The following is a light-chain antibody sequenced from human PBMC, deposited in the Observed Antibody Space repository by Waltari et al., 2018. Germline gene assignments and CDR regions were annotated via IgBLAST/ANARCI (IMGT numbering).Light chain of an antibody. Sequence: SVLTQPPPASGTPGQRLTISCSGCRSNIGNNPIKWSHQLPGTAPNLLIYNKNQRPSGVPDRFSRSKSDTSASLTISGLQSEDEADYYCATWDDNLTGVVFGGGTKLTV. J-gene: IGLJ2*01. CDR3: ATWDDNLTGVV. CDR1: RSNIGNNP. V-gene: IGLV1-44*01. CDR2: NKN.